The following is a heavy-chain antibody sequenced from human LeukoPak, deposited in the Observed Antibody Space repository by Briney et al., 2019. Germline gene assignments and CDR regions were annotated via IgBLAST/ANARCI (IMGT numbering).Heavy chain of an antibody. CDR1: GGSISSHY. Sequence: SETLSLTCTVSGGSISSHYWSWIRQPAGKGLEWIGRIYTSGSTNYNPSLKSRVTMSVDTSKNQFSLKLSSVTAADTAVYYCARGPSPLTTTFDYWGQGTLVTASS. CDR2: IYTSGST. D-gene: IGHD1-14*01. V-gene: IGHV4-4*07. J-gene: IGHJ4*02. CDR3: ARGPSPLTTTFDY.